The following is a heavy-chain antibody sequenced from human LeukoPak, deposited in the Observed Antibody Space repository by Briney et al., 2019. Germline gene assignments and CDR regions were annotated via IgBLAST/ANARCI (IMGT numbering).Heavy chain of an antibody. V-gene: IGHV1-8*01. CDR3: ARGYYDSSGDYYGMDV. J-gene: IGHJ6*02. Sequence: ASVKVSCKASGYTFTSYDINWVRQATGQGLEWMGWMNPNSGNTGYAQKFQGRVTMTRNTSISTAYMELSSLRSEDTAVCYCARGYYDSSGDYYGMDVWGQGTTVTVSS. CDR1: GYTFTSYD. CDR2: MNPNSGNT. D-gene: IGHD3-22*01.